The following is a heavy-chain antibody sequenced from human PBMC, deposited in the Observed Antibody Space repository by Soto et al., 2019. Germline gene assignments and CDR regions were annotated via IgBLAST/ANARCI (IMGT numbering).Heavy chain of an antibody. Sequence: ASVKVSCKASGYTLTSYAMHWVRQAPGQRLEWMGWINAGNGNTKYSQKFQGRVTITSDTSASTAYMELSSLRSEDTAVYYCASPQLELRNYYGMDVWGQGTTVTVSS. CDR1: GYTLTSYA. V-gene: IGHV1-3*01. CDR3: ASPQLELRNYYGMDV. D-gene: IGHD1-7*01. CDR2: INAGNGNT. J-gene: IGHJ6*02.